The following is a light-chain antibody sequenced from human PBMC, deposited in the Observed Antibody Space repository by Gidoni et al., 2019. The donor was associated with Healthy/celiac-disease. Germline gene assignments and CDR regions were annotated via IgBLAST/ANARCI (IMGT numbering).Light chain of an antibody. CDR1: QSVRSN. CDR2: GAS. J-gene: IGKJ1*01. CDR3: QQYNNWFKA. Sequence: EIVMTQSPATLSVSPGERATLSCRASQSVRSNLAWYQQKPGQAPRLLIYGASTRATGIPARFSGSGSGTEFTLTISSLQSEDFAVSYCQQYNNWFKAFGQGTKVEI. V-gene: IGKV3-15*01.